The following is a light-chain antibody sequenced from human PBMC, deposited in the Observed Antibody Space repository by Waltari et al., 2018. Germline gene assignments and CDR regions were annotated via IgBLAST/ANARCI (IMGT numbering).Light chain of an antibody. J-gene: IGKJ3*01. CDR2: LGS. Sequence: DVVMTQSPLSLPVTLGEPASISCRFSQSLLYSNGYNSVNWYLQRPGQSPQLLIYLGSNRASGVPGRFSGSGSGTDFTLKISRVEAEDVGVYYCMQGLHFPLTFGPGTKVDIK. V-gene: IGKV2-28*01. CDR3: MQGLHFPLT. CDR1: QSLLYSNGYNS.